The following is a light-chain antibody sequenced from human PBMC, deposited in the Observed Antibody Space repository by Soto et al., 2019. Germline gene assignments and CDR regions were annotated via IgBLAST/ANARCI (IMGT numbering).Light chain of an antibody. CDR3: QQYGSSPIT. Sequence: EIVLTQSPGTLSLSPGERATLSCRASQSVSSNFLAWYQQKPGQAPRLLIYAASSRATGIPGRFSGSGSGTGFTLTIRRLEPEDFAVYYCQQYGSSPITFGQGTRLEIK. CDR2: AAS. CDR1: QSVSSNF. V-gene: IGKV3-20*01. J-gene: IGKJ5*01.